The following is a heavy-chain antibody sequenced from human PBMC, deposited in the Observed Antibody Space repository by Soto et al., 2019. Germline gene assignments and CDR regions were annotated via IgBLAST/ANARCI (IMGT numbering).Heavy chain of an antibody. J-gene: IGHJ5*02. V-gene: IGHV4-39*01. CDR3: ARHAADYYYDSSGNPARRGGWFDP. CDR1: GGSISSSSYY. Sequence: QLQLQESGPGLVKPSETLSLTCTVSGGSISSSSYYWGWIRQPPGKGLEWIGSIYYSGSTYYNPSLKSRVTISVDTSKNQFSLKLSSVTAADTAVYYCARHAADYYYDSSGNPARRGGWFDPWGQGTLVTVSS. D-gene: IGHD3-22*01. CDR2: IYYSGST.